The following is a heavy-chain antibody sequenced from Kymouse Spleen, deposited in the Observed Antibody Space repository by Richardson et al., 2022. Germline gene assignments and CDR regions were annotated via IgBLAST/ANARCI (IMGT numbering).Heavy chain of an antibody. V-gene: IGHV4-34*01. CDR1: GGSFSGYY. D-gene: IGHD1-7*01. J-gene: IGHJ4*02. Sequence: QVQLQQWGAGLLKPSETLSLTCAVYGGSFSGYYWSWIRQPPGKGLEWIGEINHSGSTNYNPSLKSRVTISVDTSKNQFSLKLSSVTAADTAVYYCARGGWNYGVYFDYWGQGTLVTVSS. CDR2: INHSGST. CDR3: ARGGWNYGVYFDY.